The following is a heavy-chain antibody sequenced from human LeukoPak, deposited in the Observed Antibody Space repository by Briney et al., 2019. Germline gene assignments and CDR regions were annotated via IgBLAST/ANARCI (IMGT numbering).Heavy chain of an antibody. CDR3: ATTPDYGGNPLPVNWFDP. J-gene: IGHJ5*02. CDR1: GGSISSSSYY. CDR2: IYYSGST. V-gene: IGHV4-39*01. Sequence: KPSETLSLTCTVSGGSISSSSYYWGWIRQPPGKGLEWIGSIYYSGSTYYNPSLKSRVTISVDTSKNQFSLKLSSVTAADTAVYYCATTPDYGGNPLPVNWFDPWGQGTLVTVSS. D-gene: IGHD4-23*01.